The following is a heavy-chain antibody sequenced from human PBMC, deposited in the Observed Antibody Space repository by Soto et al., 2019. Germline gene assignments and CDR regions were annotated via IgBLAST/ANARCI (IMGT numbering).Heavy chain of an antibody. J-gene: IGHJ6*02. D-gene: IGHD2-2*01. Sequence: QVQLQESGPGLVKPSGTLSLTCAVSGGSISSSNWWSWVRQPPGKGLEWIGEIYHSVNTNYNPSPESRVTISVDQSKNQFSLKLSSLTAADTAVYYCARSTYYCSSTSCQTDYYYYSGMDVWGQGTMVTVSS. CDR3: ARSTYYCSSTSCQTDYYYYSGMDV. CDR1: GGSISSSNW. V-gene: IGHV4-4*02. CDR2: IYHSVNT.